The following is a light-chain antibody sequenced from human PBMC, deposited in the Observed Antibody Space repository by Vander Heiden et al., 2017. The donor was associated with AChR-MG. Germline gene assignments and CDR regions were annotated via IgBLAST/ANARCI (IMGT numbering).Light chain of an antibody. Sequence: SALTQPASVSGSPGPSITISCTGTSSDVAGYNYVPWYQQHPGKAHKLMIYDVSNRPAGVSNRFSGSKSGNTASLTISGLQAEDEADYYCSSYTSSSTLVFGGGTKLTVL. V-gene: IGLV2-14*03. CDR2: DVS. J-gene: IGLJ2*01. CDR3: SSYTSSSTLV. CDR1: SSDVAGYNY.